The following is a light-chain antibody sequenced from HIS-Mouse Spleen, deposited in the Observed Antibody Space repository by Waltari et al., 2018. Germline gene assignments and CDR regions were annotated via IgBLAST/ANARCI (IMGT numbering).Light chain of an antibody. V-gene: IGLV3-10*01. J-gene: IGLJ2*01. CDR3: YSTDSSGNHRV. CDR1: ALPKKY. CDR2: EDS. Sequence: SYELTQPPSVSVSPGQTARITCSGDALPKKYAYWYQRKSGQAPVLVIYEDSKRPSWIPERFSGSSSGTMATLTISGAQVEDEADYYCYSTDSSGNHRVFGGGTKLTVL.